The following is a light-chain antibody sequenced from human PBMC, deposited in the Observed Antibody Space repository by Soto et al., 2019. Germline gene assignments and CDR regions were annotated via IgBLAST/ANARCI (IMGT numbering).Light chain of an antibody. V-gene: IGKV1-39*01. CDR3: QQSYSTPPWT. CDR2: AAS. CDR1: QTISTY. Sequence: DIQMTQSPPSLSASVGDTITITCRASQTISTYLDWYQVTPGKAPKILIYAASTLQDGVPSRFSGSGSGTYFTLTISSLQPEDFATYFCQQSYSTPPWTFGQGTKVDIK. J-gene: IGKJ1*01.